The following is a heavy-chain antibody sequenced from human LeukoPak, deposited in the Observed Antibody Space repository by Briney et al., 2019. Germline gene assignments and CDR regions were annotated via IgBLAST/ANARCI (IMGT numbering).Heavy chain of an antibody. CDR2: IYSGGST. CDR3: ARAGYGAGYYFGY. J-gene: IGHJ4*02. CDR1: GFTVSSNY. D-gene: IGHD4/OR15-4a*01. Sequence: GGSLRLSCAASGFTVSSNYMSWVRQAPGKGLEWVSVIYSGGSTYYADSVKGRFTISRDNSKNTLYLQMNSLRAEDTAVYYCARAGYGAGYYFGYWGQGTLVTVSS. V-gene: IGHV3-53*01.